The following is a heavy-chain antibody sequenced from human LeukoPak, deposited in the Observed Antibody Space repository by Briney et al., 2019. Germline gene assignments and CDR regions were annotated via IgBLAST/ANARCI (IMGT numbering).Heavy chain of an antibody. CDR1: GFTFSDYG. Sequence: HPGGSLRLSCAASGFTFSDYGMHWVRKAPGKGLEWVAFIRYDGSNRYYADSVKGRFTISRDNSKNTLYLQMNSLRVEDTAVYYCAKGGRITMLRGVQRDHYFDYWGQGTLVTVSS. CDR2: IRYDGSNR. V-gene: IGHV3-30*02. D-gene: IGHD3-10*01. J-gene: IGHJ4*02. CDR3: AKGGRITMLRGVQRDHYFDY.